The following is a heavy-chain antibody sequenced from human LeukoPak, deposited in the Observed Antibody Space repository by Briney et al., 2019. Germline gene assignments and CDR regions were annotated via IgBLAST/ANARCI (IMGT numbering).Heavy chain of an antibody. CDR3: ARDGYSSSWYAGYGMDV. V-gene: IGHV3-48*04. J-gene: IGHJ6*02. CDR2: IGTSSTTI. CDR1: GFTFSSYT. D-gene: IGHD6-13*01. Sequence: RGSLRLSCAASGFTFSSYTMNWVRQPPGKGLEWVSNIGTSSTTIYYADSVKGRFTISRDNAKNSLYLQMNSLRAEDTAVYYCARDGYSSSWYAGYGMDVWGQGTTVTVSS.